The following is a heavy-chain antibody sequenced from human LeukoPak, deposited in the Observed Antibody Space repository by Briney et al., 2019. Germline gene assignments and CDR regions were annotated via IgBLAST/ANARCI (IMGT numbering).Heavy chain of an antibody. CDR1: GYTFTSYA. Sequence: GASVKVSCKASGYTFTSYAMNWVRQAPGQGLEWMGWINTNTGNPTYAQGFTGRFVFSLDTSVSTAYLQISSLRAEDTAVYYCARVRYFDWLLYTDSGGWFDPWGQGTLVTVSS. V-gene: IGHV7-4-1*02. CDR2: INTNTGNP. J-gene: IGHJ5*02. D-gene: IGHD3-9*01. CDR3: ARVRYFDWLLYTDSGGWFDP.